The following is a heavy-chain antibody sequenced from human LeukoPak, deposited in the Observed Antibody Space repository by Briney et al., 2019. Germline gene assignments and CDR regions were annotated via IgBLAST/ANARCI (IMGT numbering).Heavy chain of an antibody. CDR2: IYYSGAT. V-gene: IGHV4-59*13. D-gene: IGHD1-26*01. CDR3: ARAQYSGSCFDY. Sequence: PSETLSLTCTVSVGSISGYFWSWVRQAPGTGLDWIGHIYYSGATNYNPSLRSRVTISVDTSKNQFSLKQRSVTAADTAVYYCARAQYSGSCFDYWGQGTLVTVSS. J-gene: IGHJ4*03. CDR1: VGSISGYF.